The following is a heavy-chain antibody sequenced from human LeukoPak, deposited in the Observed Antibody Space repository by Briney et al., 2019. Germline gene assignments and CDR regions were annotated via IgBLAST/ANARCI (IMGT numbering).Heavy chain of an antibody. CDR2: FDPEDGET. V-gene: IGHV1-24*01. D-gene: IGHD3-16*02. J-gene: IGHJ4*02. CDR3: ASMTRGIVVPHFDY. Sequence: ASVKVSCKVSGYTLSELSMHWVRHAPGKGLELMGGFDPEDGETTYAQKFQGRVTMTEDTSTDTAYMELSSMRSEDTGVFYCASMTRGIVVPHFDYWGQGTLVTVSS. CDR1: GYTLSELS.